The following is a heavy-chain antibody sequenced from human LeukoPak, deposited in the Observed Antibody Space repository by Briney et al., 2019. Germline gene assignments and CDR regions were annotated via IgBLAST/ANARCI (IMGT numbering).Heavy chain of an antibody. J-gene: IGHJ4*02. CDR1: GFTVSSNY. D-gene: IGHD2-21*02. Sequence: GGSLRLSCAASGFTVSSNYMSWVRQAPGKGLEWVSVIYSGGSTYYADSVKGRFTISRDNSKNTLYLQMNSLRAEDTAVYYCARDYAVTAASPSDYWGQGTLVTVSS. CDR2: IYSGGST. V-gene: IGHV3-66*01. CDR3: ARDYAVTAASPSDY.